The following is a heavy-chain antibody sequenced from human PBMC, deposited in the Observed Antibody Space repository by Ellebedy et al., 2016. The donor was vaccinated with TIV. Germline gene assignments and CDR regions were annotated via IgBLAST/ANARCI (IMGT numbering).Heavy chain of an antibody. Sequence: MPGGSLRLSCTVSGDSMIPYYWHWIRQTPGKGLEWIGYIYFSGTTMYNPSLKSRITISVDTSTNQFSLDVSSVTAADTAVYYCARGLPVAGRNQFDYWGQGTLVTVSS. J-gene: IGHJ4*02. V-gene: IGHV4-59*01. D-gene: IGHD6-19*01. CDR1: GDSMIPYY. CDR2: IYFSGTT. CDR3: ARGLPVAGRNQFDY.